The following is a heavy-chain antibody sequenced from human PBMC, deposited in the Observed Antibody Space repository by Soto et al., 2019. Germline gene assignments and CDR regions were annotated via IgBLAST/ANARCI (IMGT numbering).Heavy chain of an antibody. V-gene: IGHV4-4*07. CDR2: VYTSGPT. D-gene: IGHD3-10*01. Sequence: QVPLQESGPGLVKPSETLSLPCSVSGASMNTYFWSWIRQPAGKGLEWIGRVYTSGPTNSNPSQKSRVTMAVDTSKKQVSLKLIALTAADTGLDYCARDEPDTGEGFDIWGQGTMVTVSS. CDR3: ARDEPDTGEGFDI. CDR1: GASMNTYF. J-gene: IGHJ3*02.